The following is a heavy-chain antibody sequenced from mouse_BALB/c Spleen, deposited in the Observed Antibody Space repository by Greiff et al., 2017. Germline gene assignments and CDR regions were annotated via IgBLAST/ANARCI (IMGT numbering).Heavy chain of an antibody. D-gene: IGHD2-4*01. CDR2: INSNGGST. J-gene: IGHJ2*01. V-gene: IGHV5-6-2*01. CDR3: ARHGRSTMITVDYFDY. CDR1: GFTFSSYY. Sequence: EVQVVESGGGLVKLGGSLKLSCAASGFTFSSYYMSWVRQTPEKRLELVAAINSNGGSTYYPDTVKGRFTISRDNAKNTLYLQMSSLKSEDTALYYCARHGRSTMITVDYFDYWGQGTTLTVSS.